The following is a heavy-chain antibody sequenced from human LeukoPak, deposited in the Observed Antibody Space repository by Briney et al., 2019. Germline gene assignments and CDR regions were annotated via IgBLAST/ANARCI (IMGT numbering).Heavy chain of an antibody. CDR3: APPPGAADY. Sequence: GGSLRLSCAASGFPFSSYAMHWVRQAPGKGLEYVSAISSNGVSTYYANSVKGRFTISRDNSKNTLYLQMNSLRAEDTAVYYCAPPPGAADYWGQGTLVTVSS. J-gene: IGHJ4*02. CDR1: GFPFSSYA. CDR2: ISSNGVST. V-gene: IGHV3-64*01. D-gene: IGHD2-15*01.